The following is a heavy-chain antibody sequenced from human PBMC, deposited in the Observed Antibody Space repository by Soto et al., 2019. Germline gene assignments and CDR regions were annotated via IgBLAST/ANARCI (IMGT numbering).Heavy chain of an antibody. Sequence: HVQLVQSGPKVKKPGDSVKVSCKASGYSYHNFGIICVRQAPGQGLEWMGWISGQIAKTNYAQKFQGKVTITTHTATSTAYLELKTLTSDDTARYYCARGPPSGSFSLTPRYWGQGTLVTGSS. V-gene: IGHV1-18*04. CDR3: ARGPPSGSFSLTPRY. CDR1: GYSYHNFG. J-gene: IGHJ4*02. D-gene: IGHD1-26*01. CDR2: ISGQIAKT.